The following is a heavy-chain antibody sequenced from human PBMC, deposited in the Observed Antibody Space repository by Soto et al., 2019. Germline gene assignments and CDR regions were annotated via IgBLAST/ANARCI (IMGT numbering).Heavy chain of an antibody. J-gene: IGHJ3*02. CDR2: ISGSGGST. CDR3: AKDLTRDIVVVVADDAFDI. V-gene: IGHV3-23*01. CDR1: GFTFSSYA. Sequence: GGSLRLSCAASGFTFSSYAMSWVRQAPGKGLEWVSAISGSGGSTYYADSVKGRFTISRDNSKNTLYLQMNSLRAEDTAVYYCAKDLTRDIVVVVADDAFDIWGQGTMVTVSS. D-gene: IGHD2-15*01.